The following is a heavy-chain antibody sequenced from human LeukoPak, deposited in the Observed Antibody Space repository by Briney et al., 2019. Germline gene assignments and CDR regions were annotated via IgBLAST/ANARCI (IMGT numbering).Heavy chain of an antibody. Sequence: GGSLRLSCAASGFAVSSSYMSWVRQAPGKGLEWVSYISSSSSTIYYADSVKGRFTISRDNAKNSLYLRMNSLRAEDTAVYYCARGEGAIAAAGFWGQGTLVTVSS. D-gene: IGHD6-13*01. CDR1: GFAVSSSY. J-gene: IGHJ4*02. CDR2: ISSSSSTI. CDR3: ARGEGAIAAAGF. V-gene: IGHV3-48*01.